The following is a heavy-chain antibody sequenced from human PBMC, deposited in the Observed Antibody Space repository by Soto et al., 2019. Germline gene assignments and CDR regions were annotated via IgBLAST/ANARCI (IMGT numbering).Heavy chain of an antibody. J-gene: IGHJ4*02. CDR1: GFTFSSYA. V-gene: IGHV3-23*01. CDR3: ANESPHPVVAATLLDY. Sequence: GGSLRLSCAASGFTFSSYAMSWVRQAPGKGLEWVSAISGSGGSTYYADSVKGRFTISRDNSKNTLYLQMNSLRAEDTAVYYCANESPHPVVAATLLDYWGQGTLVTVSS. CDR2: ISGSGGST. D-gene: IGHD2-15*01.